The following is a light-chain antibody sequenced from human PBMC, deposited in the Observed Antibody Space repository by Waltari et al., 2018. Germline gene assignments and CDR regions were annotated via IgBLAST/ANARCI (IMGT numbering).Light chain of an antibody. CDR3: QSFDNSLGVAV. CDR2: ANR. Sequence: QSVLTQPPSVSGAPGQRVTISCTGSSSNIGSSYDVQWYQQLPGTAPKLLIYANRKRPSGVPDRFAGSKSGSSASLAITGLRAGDDTDYYCQSFDNSLGVAVFGGGTKLTVL. V-gene: IGLV1-40*01. CDR1: SSNIGSSYD. J-gene: IGLJ2*01.